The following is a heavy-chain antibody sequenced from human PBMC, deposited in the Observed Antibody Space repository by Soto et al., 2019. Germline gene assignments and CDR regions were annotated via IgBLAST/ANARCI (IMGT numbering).Heavy chain of an antibody. V-gene: IGHV4-59*08. CDR1: DGSISSCY. J-gene: IGHJ6*02. CDR2: IYYSGST. Sequence: SEPMSLTRPVADGSISSCYWRRIRQPPGKGLEWIGYIYYSGSTNYNPSLKSRVTISVDTSKNQFSLKLSSVTAADTAVYYCARRAGDNYYYGMDVWGQGTTVTVSS. CDR3: ARRAGDNYYYGMDV. D-gene: IGHD7-27*01.